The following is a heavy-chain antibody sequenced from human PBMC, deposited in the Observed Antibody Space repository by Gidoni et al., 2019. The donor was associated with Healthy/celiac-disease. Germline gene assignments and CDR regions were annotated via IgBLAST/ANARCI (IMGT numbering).Heavy chain of an antibody. CDR3: ASVRLACCGGDCYSGDAFDI. CDR2: IIPIFGTA. J-gene: IGHJ3*02. Sequence: QVQLVQSGAEVKKTGSSVKVSCKASGGTFSSYALSRVRQAPGQGLEWMGGIIPIFGTANYAQTFQGSVTITAAASTSTSYLELSSLRSEDTAVYYCASVRLACCGGDCYSGDAFDIWGQGTMVTVSS. V-gene: IGHV1-69*01. CDR1: GGTFSSYA. D-gene: IGHD2-21*02.